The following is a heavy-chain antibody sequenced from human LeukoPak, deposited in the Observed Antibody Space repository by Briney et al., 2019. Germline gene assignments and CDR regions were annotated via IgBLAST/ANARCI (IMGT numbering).Heavy chain of an antibody. D-gene: IGHD3-3*01. CDR3: ARGSSRSGYLWDY. CDR2: ISSGGSTK. J-gene: IGHJ4*02. Sequence: GGSLRLSCAASGFSFSNSEMNWVRQAPGKGLEWISYISSGGSTKLYADSLKGRFTISRDNAKNSLFLQMNSLRAEDTAVYYCARGSSRSGYLWDYWGQGTLVTVFS. CDR1: GFSFSNSE. V-gene: IGHV3-48*03.